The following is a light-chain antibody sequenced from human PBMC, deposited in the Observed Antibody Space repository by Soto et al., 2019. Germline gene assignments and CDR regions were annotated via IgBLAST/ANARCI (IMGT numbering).Light chain of an antibody. CDR1: QAITSW. CDR3: QQANSFPWT. J-gene: IGKJ1*01. CDR2: APS. Sequence: DIQMTQSPSSVSASVGDRVTITCRASQAITSWLVWYGQKRGKAPKLLIYAPSSLQSGVPSRFSGSGSGTDFTLTISSLQPEDFATYYCQQANSFPWTFGQGTKVEIK. V-gene: IGKV1-12*01.